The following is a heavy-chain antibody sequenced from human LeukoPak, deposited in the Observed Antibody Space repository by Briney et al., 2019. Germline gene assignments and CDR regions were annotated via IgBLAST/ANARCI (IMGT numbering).Heavy chain of an antibody. D-gene: IGHD3-3*01. Sequence: GSLRLSCAASGFIFDDFGMNWVRQAPGKGLEWIGYIYYSGSTNYNPSLKSRVTISVDTSKNQFSLKLSSVTAADTAVFYCARVASGYDVFDIWGQGTMVTVSS. J-gene: IGHJ3*02. CDR2: IYYSGST. CDR3: ARVASGYDVFDI. V-gene: IGHV4-59*01. CDR1: GFIFDDFG.